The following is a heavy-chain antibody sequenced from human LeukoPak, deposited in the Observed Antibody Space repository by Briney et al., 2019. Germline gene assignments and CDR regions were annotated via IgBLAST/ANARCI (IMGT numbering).Heavy chain of an antibody. CDR3: AGGSYYYYHMAV. CDR1: GGSISSYY. V-gene: IGHV4-59*01. CDR2: IYYSGST. Sequence: SETLSLTCTVSGGSISSYYWSWIRQPPGKGLEWTGYIYYSGSTNYNPSLKSRVTISVDTSKNQFSLKLSSVTAADTAVYYCAGGSYYYYHMAVWGKGTTVTISS. J-gene: IGHJ6*03.